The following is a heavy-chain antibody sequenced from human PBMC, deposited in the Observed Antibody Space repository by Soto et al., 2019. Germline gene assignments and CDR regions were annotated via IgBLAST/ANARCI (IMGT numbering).Heavy chain of an antibody. CDR3: ARDSSSGWEVGYYFDY. D-gene: IGHD6-19*01. V-gene: IGHV1-2*02. Sequence: ASVKVSCKASGYTFTGYYMHWVRQAPGQGLEWMGWINPNSGGTNYAQKFQGRVTMTRDTSISTAYMELSRLRSDDTAVYYCARDSSSGWEVGYYFDYWGQGTLVTVSS. J-gene: IGHJ4*02. CDR1: GYTFTGYY. CDR2: INPNSGGT.